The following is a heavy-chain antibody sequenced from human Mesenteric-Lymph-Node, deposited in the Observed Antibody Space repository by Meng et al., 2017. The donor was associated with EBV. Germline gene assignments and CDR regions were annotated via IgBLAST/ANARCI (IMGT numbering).Heavy chain of an antibody. CDR2: INHSGST. CDR3: ARVSLIWGGATL. CDR1: GGSFSGYD. D-gene: IGHD3-16*01. J-gene: IGHJ4*02. V-gene: IGHV4-34*01. Sequence: AHAQRWVDALFKPSETLYLTCAFYGGSFSGYDWSWIRQPPGKGLEWIGEINHSGSTNYNPSLKSRVTISVDTSKNQFSLKLSSVTAADTAVYYCARVSLIWGGATLWGQGTLVTVSS.